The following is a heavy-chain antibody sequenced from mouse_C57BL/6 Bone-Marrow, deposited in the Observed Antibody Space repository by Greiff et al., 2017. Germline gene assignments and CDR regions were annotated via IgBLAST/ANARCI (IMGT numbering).Heavy chain of an antibody. Sequence: EVQLQQSGTVLARPGASVKMSCKTSGYTFTSYWMHWVKQRPGQGLEWIGAIYPGNSDTSYNQKFKGKAKLTAVTSASTAYMELSSLTTEDSAVXDSTRNLFTRGADYAMDYWGQGTSLTASS. CDR3: TRNLFTRGADYAMDY. D-gene: IGHD2-12*01. CDR1: GYTFTSYW. CDR2: IYPGNSDT. V-gene: IGHV1-5*01. J-gene: IGHJ4*01.